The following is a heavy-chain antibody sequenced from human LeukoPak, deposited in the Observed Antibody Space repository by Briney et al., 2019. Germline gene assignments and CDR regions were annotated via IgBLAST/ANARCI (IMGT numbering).Heavy chain of an antibody. CDR1: GGSISSYY. CDR2: IYYSGST. Sequence: PSETLSLTCTVSGGSISSYYWSWIRQPPGKGLEWIGYIYYSGSTKYNPSLKSRVTISVDTSKNQFSLKLSSVTAADTAVYYCARISRDGYRVEYYFDYWGQGTLVTVSS. V-gene: IGHV4-59*01. D-gene: IGHD5-24*01. J-gene: IGHJ4*02. CDR3: ARISRDGYRVEYYFDY.